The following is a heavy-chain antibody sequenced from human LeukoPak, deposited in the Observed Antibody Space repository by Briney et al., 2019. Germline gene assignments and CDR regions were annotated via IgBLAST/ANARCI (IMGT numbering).Heavy chain of an antibody. CDR3: ARSMVRGVKGVYYFDY. D-gene: IGHD3-10*01. Sequence: GGSLRLSCAASGFTFSSYSMNWVRQAPGKGLEWVSSISSSSSYIYYADSVKGRFTISRDNAKNSLYLQMNSLRAEDTAVYYCARSMVRGVKGVYYFDYWGQGTLVTVSS. V-gene: IGHV3-21*01. J-gene: IGHJ4*02. CDR1: GFTFSSYS. CDR2: ISSSSSYI.